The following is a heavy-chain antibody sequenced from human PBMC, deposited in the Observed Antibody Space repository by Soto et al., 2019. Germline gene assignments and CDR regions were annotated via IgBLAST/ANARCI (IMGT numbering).Heavy chain of an antibody. J-gene: IGHJ4*02. CDR1: AFTFYSYA. Sequence: PGGSLRLSCTASAFTFYSYAMTWVRQAPGKGLEWVSSITDTGVGTYYADSVKGRFTISRDNSKNTLYLQMNSLRTDDSAVYYCAKDTPVVMFLFDSWGRGTLVTVS. D-gene: IGHD2-15*01. CDR3: AKDTPVVMFLFDS. V-gene: IGHV3-23*01. CDR2: ITDTGVGT.